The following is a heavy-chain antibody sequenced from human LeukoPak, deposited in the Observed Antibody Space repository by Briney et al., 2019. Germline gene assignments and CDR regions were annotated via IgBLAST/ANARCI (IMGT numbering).Heavy chain of an antibody. J-gene: IGHJ6*02. CDR3: ARGTIAAAGIRAYYGMDV. CDR2: IIPILGIA. V-gene: IGHV1-69*04. Sequence: RASVKVSCKASGGTFSSYAISWVRPAPGQGLEWMGRIIPILGIANYAQKCQGRVTITADKSTSTAYMELSSLRSEDTAVYYCARGTIAAAGIRAYYGMDVWGQGTTVTVPS. D-gene: IGHD6-13*01. CDR1: GGTFSSYA.